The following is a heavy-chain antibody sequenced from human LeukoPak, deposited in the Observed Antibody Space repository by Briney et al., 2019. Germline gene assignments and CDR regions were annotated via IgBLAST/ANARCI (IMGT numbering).Heavy chain of an antibody. J-gene: IGHJ4*02. CDR1: GGSISSSSYY. D-gene: IGHD6-19*01. CDR3: ARVWGSGWYSGGYFDY. V-gene: IGHV4-39*07. CDR2: IYYSGST. Sequence: SEILSLTCTASGGSISSSSYYWGWIRQPPGKGLEWIGSIYYSGSTYYNPSLKSRVTISVDTSKNQFSLKLRSVTAADTAVYYCARVWGSGWYSGGYFDYWGEGTLVTVSS.